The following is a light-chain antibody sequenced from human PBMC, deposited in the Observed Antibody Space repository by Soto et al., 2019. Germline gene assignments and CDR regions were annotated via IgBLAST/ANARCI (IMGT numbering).Light chain of an antibody. Sequence: EIVMTQSPATLSVSPGERATLSCRASQSINSNLAWYQQKPGQTPRLLIYGASTKATGIPARFSGSGSGTDFTLTISSLKSEDLAVYYCQQYNNWWTFGQGTKVEIK. V-gene: IGKV3-15*01. CDR3: QQYNNWWT. CDR1: QSINSN. J-gene: IGKJ1*01. CDR2: GAS.